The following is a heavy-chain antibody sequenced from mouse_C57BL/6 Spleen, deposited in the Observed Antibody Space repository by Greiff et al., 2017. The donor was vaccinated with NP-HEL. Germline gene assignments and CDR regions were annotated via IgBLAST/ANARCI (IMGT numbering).Heavy chain of an antibody. CDR1: GFTIKDYY. D-gene: IGHD1-1*01. J-gene: IGHJ3*01. V-gene: IGHV14-2*01. Sequence: EVQGVESGAELVKPGASVKLSCTASGFTIKDYYMHWVKQRTEQGLEWIGRIDPEDGETKYAPKFQGKATITADTSSNTAYLQLSSLTSEDTAVYYCARDYGSSPWFAYWGQGTLVTVSA. CDR2: IDPEDGET. CDR3: ARDYGSSPWFAY.